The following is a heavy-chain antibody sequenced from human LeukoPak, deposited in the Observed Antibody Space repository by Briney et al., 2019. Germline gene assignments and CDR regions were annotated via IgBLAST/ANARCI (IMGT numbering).Heavy chain of an antibody. Sequence: GASVKVSCKASGYTFTGYYMHWVRQAPGQGLEWMGWINPNSGGTNYAQKFQGRVTMTRDTSISTAYMELSRLRSDDTAVYYCASPDCSSTSCYPNLMDYWGQGTLVTVSS. J-gene: IGHJ4*02. D-gene: IGHD2-2*01. CDR3: ASPDCSSTSCYPNLMDY. CDR1: GYTFTGYY. CDR2: INPNSGGT. V-gene: IGHV1-2*02.